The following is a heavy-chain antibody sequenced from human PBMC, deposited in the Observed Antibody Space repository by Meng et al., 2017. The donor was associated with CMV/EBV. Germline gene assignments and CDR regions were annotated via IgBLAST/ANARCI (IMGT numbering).Heavy chain of an antibody. V-gene: IGHV1-2*02. CDR2: INPNSGGT. CDR1: GYTFTGYY. CDR3: ARRIPMVRGVIKVGYYYGMDV. Sequence: ASVKVSCKASGYTFTGYYMHWVRQAPGQGPEWMGWINPNSGGTNYAQKFQGRVTMTRDTSISTAYMELSRLRSDDTAVYYCARRIPMVRGVIKVGYYYGMDVWGQGTTVTVSS. D-gene: IGHD3-10*01. J-gene: IGHJ6*02.